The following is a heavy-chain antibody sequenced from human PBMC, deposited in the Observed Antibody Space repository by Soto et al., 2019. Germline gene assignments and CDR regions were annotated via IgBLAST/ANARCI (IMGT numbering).Heavy chain of an antibody. D-gene: IGHD3-10*01. CDR3: ARQYYYGSFFDYYGMDV. Sequence: PGGSLRLSCAASGISFSNTGMHWVRQAPGKGLEWVALILYDGSYKYYAVSVRGRCTISRDISKNTLYLQMNSLRAEDTAVYYCARQYYYGSFFDYYGMDVWGQGTTVTVS. V-gene: IGHV3-33*01. J-gene: IGHJ6*02. CDR2: ILYDGSYK. CDR1: GISFSNTG.